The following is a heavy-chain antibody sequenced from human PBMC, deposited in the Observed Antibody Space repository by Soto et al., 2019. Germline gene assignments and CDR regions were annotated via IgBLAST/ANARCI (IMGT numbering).Heavy chain of an antibody. CDR2: ISAYNGNT. CDR1: GYTFTSYG. J-gene: IGHJ5*02. V-gene: IGHV1-18*01. CDR3: ARENVVVVAATPHNWFDP. Sequence: ASVKVSCKASGYTFTSYGISWVRQAPGQGLEWMGWISAYNGNTNYAQKLQGRVTMTTDTSTSTAYMELRSLRSDDTAVYYCARENVVVVAATPHNWFDPWGQGTLVTVSS. D-gene: IGHD2-15*01.